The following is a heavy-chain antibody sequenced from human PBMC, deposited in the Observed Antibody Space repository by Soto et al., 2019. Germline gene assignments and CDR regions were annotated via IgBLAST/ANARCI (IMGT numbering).Heavy chain of an antibody. CDR2: INHSGGT. CDR1: GGSFSAYY. Sequence: PSETLSLTRAVYGGSFSAYYWNWISQQAWKGLEWIGEINHSGGTSYNPSLKSRVTISVDTSKSQFYLKLTSVTAADRAVYYCARGSVDTVDSSGFYEYWGPGTPVTVS. J-gene: IGHJ4*02. D-gene: IGHD3-22*01. CDR3: ARGSVDTVDSSGFYEY. V-gene: IGHV4-34*01.